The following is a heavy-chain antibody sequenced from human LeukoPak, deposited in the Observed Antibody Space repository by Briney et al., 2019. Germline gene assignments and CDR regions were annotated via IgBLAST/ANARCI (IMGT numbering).Heavy chain of an antibody. Sequence: SETLSLTCTVSGGSISSYYWSWIRQPPGKGLEWIGYIYYSGSTNYNPSLKSRVTISVDTSKNQFSLKLSSVTAADTAVYYCARDCDAWEVRESWFDPWGQGTLVTVSS. V-gene: IGHV4-59*01. J-gene: IGHJ5*02. CDR1: GGSISSYY. CDR3: ARDCDAWEVRESWFDP. D-gene: IGHD3-10*01. CDR2: IYYSGST.